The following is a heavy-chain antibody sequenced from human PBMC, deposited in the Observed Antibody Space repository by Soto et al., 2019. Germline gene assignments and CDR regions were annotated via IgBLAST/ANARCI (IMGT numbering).Heavy chain of an antibody. Sequence: SVKVSCKASGGTFSSYAISWVRQAPGQGLEWMGGIIPIFGTANYAQKFQGRVTITADESTSTAYMELSSLRSEDTAVYYCARLAGYYDRYFDYWGQGTLVTVSS. CDR2: IIPIFGTA. J-gene: IGHJ4*02. D-gene: IGHD3-22*01. CDR3: ARLAGYYDRYFDY. CDR1: GGTFSSYA. V-gene: IGHV1-69*13.